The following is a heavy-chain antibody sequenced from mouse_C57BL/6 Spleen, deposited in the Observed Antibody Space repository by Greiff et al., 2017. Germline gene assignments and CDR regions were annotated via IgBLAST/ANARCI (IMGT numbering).Heavy chain of an antibody. V-gene: IGHV1-54*01. CDR2: INPGSGGT. D-gene: IGHD2-4*01. CDR3: ARPYDYEGVMDY. J-gene: IGHJ4*01. CDR1: GYAFTNYL. Sequence: QVQLQQSGAELVRPGTSVKVSCKASGYAFTNYLIEWVKQRPGQGLEWIGVINPGSGGTNYNEKFKGKATLTADKSSSTAYMQLSSLTSEDSAVYFCARPYDYEGVMDYWGQGTSVTVSS.